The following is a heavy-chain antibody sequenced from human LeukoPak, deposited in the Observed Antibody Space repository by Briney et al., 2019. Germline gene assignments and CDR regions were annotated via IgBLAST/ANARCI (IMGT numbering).Heavy chain of an antibody. Sequence: SETLSLTCTVSGDSISSYYWSWIRQPPGKGLEWIGYVYYSGSTYYNPSLKSRVTISVDTSKNQFSLKLSSVTAADTAVYYCARVRIRGSGSYQTYYFDYWGQGTLVTVSS. CDR3: ARVRIRGSGSYQTYYFDY. J-gene: IGHJ4*02. D-gene: IGHD3-10*01. CDR2: VYYSGST. CDR1: GDSISSYY. V-gene: IGHV4-30-4*01.